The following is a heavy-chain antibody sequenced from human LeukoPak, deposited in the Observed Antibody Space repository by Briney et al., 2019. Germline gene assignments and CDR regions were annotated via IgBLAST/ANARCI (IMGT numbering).Heavy chain of an antibody. V-gene: IGHV3-21*01. CDR3: AKNRVSSSWSYYFDH. CDR1: GFTFSSYS. Sequence: GGSLRLSCAASGFTFSSYSMNWVRQAPGKGLEWVSSISGSSSYIYYADSVKGRFTISRDNAKNSLYLQMNSLRAEDTAVYYFAKNRVSSSWSYYFDHWGQGTLVTVSS. D-gene: IGHD6-13*01. J-gene: IGHJ4*02. CDR2: ISGSSSYI.